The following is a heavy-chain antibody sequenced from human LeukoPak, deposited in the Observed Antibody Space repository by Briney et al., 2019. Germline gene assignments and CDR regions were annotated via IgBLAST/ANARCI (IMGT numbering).Heavy chain of an antibody. V-gene: IGHV4-4*02. CDR3: ARRGVWGSYRYFDY. Sequence: PSETLSLTCAVSGGSISSSNWWSWVRQPPGKGLEWIGEIYHSGSTNYNPSLKSRVTISIDTSKNQFSLKLSSVTAADTAVYYCARRGVWGSYRYFDYWGQGTLVTVSS. CDR2: IYHSGST. CDR1: GGSISSSNW. D-gene: IGHD3-16*02. J-gene: IGHJ4*02.